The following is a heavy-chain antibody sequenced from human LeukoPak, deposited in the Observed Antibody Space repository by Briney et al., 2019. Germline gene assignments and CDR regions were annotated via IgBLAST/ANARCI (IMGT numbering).Heavy chain of an antibody. CDR1: GFTFDNYA. V-gene: IGHV3-9*03. CDR2: ISWNSANI. CDR3: VKDTSGASQYFQY. D-gene: IGHD2-15*01. Sequence: KAGKSLRLSCAAFGFTFDNYAMHWVRQAPGEGLEWVSSISWNSANIAYANSVKGRFTISRDNAKNSLYLQMNSLRPEDMALYYCVKDTSGASQYFQYWGHGTVVTVSS. J-gene: IGHJ1*01.